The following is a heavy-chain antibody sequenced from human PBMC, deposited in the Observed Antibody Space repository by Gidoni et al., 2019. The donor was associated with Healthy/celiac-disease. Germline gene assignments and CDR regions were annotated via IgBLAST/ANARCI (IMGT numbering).Heavy chain of an antibody. V-gene: IGHV3-30*18. D-gene: IGHD6-19*01. CDR1: GFTFSSYG. CDR3: AKAVAGSFDY. J-gene: IGHJ4*02. Sequence: QVQLVESGGGVVQPGRSLRLPCAASGFTFSSYGMHWVRQAPGKGLEWVAVISYDGSNKYYADSVKGRFTISRDNSKNTLYLQMNSLRAEDTAVYYCAKAVAGSFDYWGQGTLVTVSS. CDR2: ISYDGSNK.